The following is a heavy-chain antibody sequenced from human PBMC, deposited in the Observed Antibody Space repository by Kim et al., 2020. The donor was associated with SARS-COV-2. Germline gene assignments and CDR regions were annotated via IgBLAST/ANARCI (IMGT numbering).Heavy chain of an antibody. D-gene: IGHD6-13*01. V-gene: IGHV4-39*07. CDR3: ARSEIWYSSSWYGWFDP. CDR2: IYYSGST. CDR1: GGSISSSSYY. J-gene: IGHJ5*02. Sequence: SETLSLTCTVSGGSISSSSYYWGWIRQPPGKGLEWIGSIYYSGSTYYNPSLKSRVTISVDTSKNQFSLKLSSVTAADTAVYYCARSEIWYSSSWYGWFDPWGQGTLVTVSS.